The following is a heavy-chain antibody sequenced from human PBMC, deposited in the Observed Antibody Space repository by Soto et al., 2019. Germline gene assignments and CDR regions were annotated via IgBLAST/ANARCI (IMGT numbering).Heavy chain of an antibody. V-gene: IGHV4-39*01. D-gene: IGHD4-17*01. Sequence: SETLSLPCSVSGSSMITDNYFWVWIRQSPRRGLELIGSISYSGRTYDNPSLQSRVTISIDASKNQFSLKLTSVTTADTAVYYCARRRASDYGGNHHPYYFDRWGQGALVTVSS. CDR3: ARRRASDYGGNHHPYYFDR. J-gene: IGHJ4*02. CDR2: ISYSGRT. CDR1: GSSMITDNYF.